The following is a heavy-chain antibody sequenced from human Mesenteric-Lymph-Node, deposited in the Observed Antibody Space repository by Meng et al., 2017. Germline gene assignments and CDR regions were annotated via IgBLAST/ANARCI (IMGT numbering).Heavy chain of an antibody. CDR2: IYPGDLDT. J-gene: IGHJ4*02. Sequence: GESLKISCKGSGYSFSSYWIGWVRQMPGKGLEWMGIIYPGDLDTRYSPSFQGQVTISGDKYNSIAYLQWSSLKASDTAMYYCARQISTSYYYYDYWGQGTLVTVSS. V-gene: IGHV5-51*01. CDR1: GYSFSSYW. D-gene: IGHD3-16*01. CDR3: ARQISTSYYYYDY.